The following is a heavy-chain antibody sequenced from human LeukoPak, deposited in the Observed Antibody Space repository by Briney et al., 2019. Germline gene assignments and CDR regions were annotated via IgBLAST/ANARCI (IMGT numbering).Heavy chain of an antibody. CDR1: GYTFTGYY. Sequence: ASVKVSCKASGYTFTGYYMHWVRQAPGQGLEWMGWINPNSGGTNYAQKFQGWVTMTRDTSISTAYMELSRLRSDDTAVYYCARAIAAATVASFDYWGQGTLDTVSS. J-gene: IGHJ4*02. D-gene: IGHD6-13*01. CDR3: ARAIAAATVASFDY. V-gene: IGHV1-2*04. CDR2: INPNSGGT.